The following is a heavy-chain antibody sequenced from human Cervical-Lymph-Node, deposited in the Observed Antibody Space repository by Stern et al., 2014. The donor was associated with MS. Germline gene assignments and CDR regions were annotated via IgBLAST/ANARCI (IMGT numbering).Heavy chain of an antibody. V-gene: IGHV3-9*01. Sequence: VQLVESGGGLVQPGRSLRLSCVASGFTFDDYALHWVRQAPGKGLEWVSGISWNGGSRNSSDYGTDPVTITRDKAKKSLYLQMSSLRPEDTAFYYCAKTLGRSYHDPFDMWGQGTMVIVSS. CDR2: ISWNGGSR. J-gene: IGHJ3*02. CDR3: AKTLGRSYHDPFDM. CDR1: GFTFDDYA. D-gene: IGHD3-16*02.